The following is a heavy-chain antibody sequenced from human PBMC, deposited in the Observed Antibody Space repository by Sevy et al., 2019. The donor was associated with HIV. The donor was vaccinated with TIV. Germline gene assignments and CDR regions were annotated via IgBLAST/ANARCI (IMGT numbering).Heavy chain of an antibody. CDR2: TYYRSKWYN. V-gene: IGHV6-1*01. Sequence: KQSRTFSLTCAISGDSVSSNSAAWIWIRQSPSRGLEWLGRTYYRSKWYNDYAVSVKSRITINPDTSKNQFSLQLNSVTPEDTAVYYCARRGALGSSSWYTWFDPWGQGTLVTVSS. CDR1: GDSVSSNSAA. D-gene: IGHD6-13*01. J-gene: IGHJ5*02. CDR3: ARRGALGSSSWYTWFDP.